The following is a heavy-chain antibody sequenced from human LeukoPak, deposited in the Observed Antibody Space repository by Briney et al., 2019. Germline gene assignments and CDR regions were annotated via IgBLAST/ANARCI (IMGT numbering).Heavy chain of an antibody. D-gene: IGHD1-7*01. CDR2: ITGSSDYI. Sequence: GGSLRLSCAASGFTFSSYWMSWVRQAPGKGLEWVSCITGSSDYIFYADSVRGRFTISRDNAKNSLYLQMNSLRAGDTAVYYCARGKGGNWNYAIFNYWGQGTLVTVSS. CDR1: GFTFSSYW. V-gene: IGHV3-21*01. J-gene: IGHJ4*01. CDR3: ARGKGGNWNYAIFNY.